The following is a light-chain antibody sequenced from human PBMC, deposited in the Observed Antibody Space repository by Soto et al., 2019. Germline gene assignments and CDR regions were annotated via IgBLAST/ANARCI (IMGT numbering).Light chain of an antibody. V-gene: IGKV4-1*01. Sequence: DIVMTQSPDSLAVSLGERATINCKSSQSVLNSSNNKNYLAWYQQKPGQPPKLLIYWASTRESGVPDRLSGSGSGTDFTLTISSLQAEDVAVYYCQQHYSTPWSFGQGTKVEIK. J-gene: IGKJ1*01. CDR3: QQHYSTPWS. CDR1: QSVLNSSNNKNY. CDR2: WAS.